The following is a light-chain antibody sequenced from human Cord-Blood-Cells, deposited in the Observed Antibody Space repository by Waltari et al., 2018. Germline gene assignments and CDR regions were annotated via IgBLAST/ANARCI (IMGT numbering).Light chain of an antibody. CDR3: QQSYSTPWT. CDR2: AAS. V-gene: IGKV1-39*01. J-gene: IGKJ1*01. CDR1: QSISSY. Sequence: DIQMTQSPSSLSASVGDRVTITCRASQSISSYLNWYQQKPGKAPKLLIYAASSLQSGVPSRFSGSGSGTDFPLTISSLQPEDFATYYCQQSYSTPWTFGQGIKVEIK.